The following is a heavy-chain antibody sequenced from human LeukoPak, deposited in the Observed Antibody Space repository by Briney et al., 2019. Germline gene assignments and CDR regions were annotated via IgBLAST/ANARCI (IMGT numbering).Heavy chain of an antibody. CDR3: AKDKAPLYSGYDWDLDF. V-gene: IGHV3-9*01. CDR2: ISWNSGSI. J-gene: IGHJ4*02. Sequence: GGSLRLSCAATGFTFHQYAIHWVRQVRGKGLEWVSGISWNSGSIGYADSVKGRFTISRDSAKNSVYLQMNSLRPEDTALYYCAKDKAPLYSGYDWDLDFWGQGTLVTVSS. CDR1: GFTFHQYA. D-gene: IGHD5-12*01.